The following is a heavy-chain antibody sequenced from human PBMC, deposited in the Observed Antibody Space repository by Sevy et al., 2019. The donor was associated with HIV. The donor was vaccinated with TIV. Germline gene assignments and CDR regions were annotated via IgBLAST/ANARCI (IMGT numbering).Heavy chain of an antibody. J-gene: IGHJ5*02. V-gene: IGHV5-51*01. Sequence: GESLKISCKGSGYSFTSYWIGWVRQMPGKGLEWMGIIYPGDSDTRYSPSFQGQVTISADKSISTAYLQWSSLKASDTAMYYCARVRTYIPLRHDILTGYYRWVNWFDPWGQGTLVTVSS. CDR1: GYSFTSYW. CDR2: IYPGDSDT. D-gene: IGHD3-9*01. CDR3: ARVRTYIPLRHDILTGYYRWVNWFDP.